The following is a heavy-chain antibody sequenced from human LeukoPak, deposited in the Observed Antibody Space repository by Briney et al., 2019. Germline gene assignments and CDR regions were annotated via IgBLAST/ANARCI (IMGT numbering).Heavy chain of an antibody. J-gene: IGHJ4*02. V-gene: IGHV3-64D*06. CDR1: GFTFSSYA. CDR2: IRSDGVDV. CDR3: VKDLLQVTMKKLDH. Sequence: GGSLRLSCSVSGFTFSSYAMHWVRQAPGKGLECVSVIRSDGVDVYYTDSVKGRFTISRDNSKNTLYLQMSSLRPEDTAVYYCVKDLLQVTMKKLDHWGQGTLVTVSS. D-gene: IGHD4-11*01.